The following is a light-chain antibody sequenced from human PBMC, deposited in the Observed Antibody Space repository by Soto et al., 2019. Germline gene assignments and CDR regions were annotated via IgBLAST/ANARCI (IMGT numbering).Light chain of an antibody. CDR3: GSYSSTTNPEV. CDR2: EVT. V-gene: IGLV2-14*01. J-gene: IGLJ1*01. CDR1: SSDVGGYDF. Sequence: QSVMGHPACVCWSPGHSIAISCTGASSDVGGYDFVSWYQHHPGTPPKLIIYEVTHRPSGVSHRFSGSKSASTASLTISGLQVEDDADYLCGSYSSTTNPEVFGTGTKVTVL.